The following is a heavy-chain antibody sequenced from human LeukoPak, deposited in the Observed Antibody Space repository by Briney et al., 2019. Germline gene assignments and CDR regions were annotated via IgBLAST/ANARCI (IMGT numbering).Heavy chain of an antibody. CDR1: GFTFDDYA. Sequence: PGGSLRLSCAASGFTFDDYAMHWVRQAPGKGLEWVSGISWNSGTIGYADSVKGRLTISRDNAKNSLYLQMNSLRAEDTALYYCAKDRAIWAGELDYWGQGTLVTVSS. CDR2: ISWNSGTI. CDR3: AKDRAIWAGELDY. V-gene: IGHV3-9*01. J-gene: IGHJ4*02. D-gene: IGHD3-10*01.